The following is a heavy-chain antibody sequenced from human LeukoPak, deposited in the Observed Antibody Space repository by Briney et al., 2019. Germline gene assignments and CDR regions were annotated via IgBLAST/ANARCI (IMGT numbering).Heavy chain of an antibody. CDR1: GFTFSNYA. D-gene: IGHD3-3*01. V-gene: IGHV3-30-3*01. CDR2: ISYGAGGE. CDR3: AAEAYYDFWSGYYTGINWFDP. Sequence: GRSLRLSCVASGFTFSNYAMHWVRQAPGKGLEWVAVISYGAGGEYYADSVKGRFTISRDNSKNTLYLQMNSLRAEDTAVYYCAAEAYYDFWSGYYTGINWFDPWGQGTLVTVSS. J-gene: IGHJ5*02.